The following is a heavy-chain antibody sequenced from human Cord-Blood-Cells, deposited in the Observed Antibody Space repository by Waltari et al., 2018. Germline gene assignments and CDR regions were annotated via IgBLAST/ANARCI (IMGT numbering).Heavy chain of an antibody. CDR1: GFTFSGYW. CDR2: IKQEGSEK. CDR3: ARGEATGDY. J-gene: IGHJ4*02. D-gene: IGHD1-1*01. Sequence: EVQLVESGGGLVQPGGSLRLSCAASGFTFSGYWMRWVRQAPGKGLEWVANIKQEGSEKYYVDSVKGRFTISRDNAKNSLYLQMNSLRAEDTAVYYCARGEATGDYWGQGTLVTVSS. V-gene: IGHV3-7*01.